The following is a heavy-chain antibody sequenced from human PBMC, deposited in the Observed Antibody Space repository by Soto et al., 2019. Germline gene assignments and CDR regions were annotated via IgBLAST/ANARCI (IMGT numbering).Heavy chain of an antibody. CDR1: GGTLSSYA. Sequence: ASVKVSCKASGGTLSSYAISWVRQAPGQGLEWMGGIIPMFGTANYTQEFQGRLTITADESTSTAYMELTGLRSEDTAVYYCATRDPGHYWGQGTLVTVSS. CDR2: IIPMFGTA. V-gene: IGHV1-69*13. J-gene: IGHJ4*02. CDR3: ATRDPGHY.